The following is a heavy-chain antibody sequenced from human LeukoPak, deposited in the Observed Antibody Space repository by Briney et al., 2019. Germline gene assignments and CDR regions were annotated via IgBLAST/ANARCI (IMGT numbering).Heavy chain of an antibody. CDR2: ISWNSGSI. Sequence: QPGGSLRLSCAASGFTFSSYAMSWVRQAPGKGLEWVSGISWNSGSIGYADSVKGRFTISRDNAKNSLYLQMNSLRAEDTALYYCAKGSLVWKQWLVLGDYWGQGTLVTVSS. D-gene: IGHD6-19*01. V-gene: IGHV3-9*01. CDR3: AKGSLVWKQWLVLGDY. J-gene: IGHJ4*02. CDR1: GFTFSSYA.